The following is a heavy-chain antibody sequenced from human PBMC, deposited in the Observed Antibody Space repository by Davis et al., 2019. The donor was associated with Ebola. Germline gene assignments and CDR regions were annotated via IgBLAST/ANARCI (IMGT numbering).Heavy chain of an antibody. CDR1: GYSFTDYY. Sequence: ASVKVSCKASGYSFTDYYMHWVRQAPGQGLEWMGWINCNSGATNYAQRFQGWVPLTRDTSIRTAYMEVSRLKSDDTAVYYCARENSSHFVDAFVVWGQGTAVTVSS. CDR2: INCNSGAT. CDR3: ARENSSHFVDAFVV. D-gene: IGHD3-22*01. V-gene: IGHV1-2*04. J-gene: IGHJ3*01.